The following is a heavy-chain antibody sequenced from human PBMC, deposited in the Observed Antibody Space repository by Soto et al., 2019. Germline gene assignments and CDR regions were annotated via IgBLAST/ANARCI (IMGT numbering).Heavy chain of an antibody. J-gene: IGHJ4*02. V-gene: IGHV3-30*18. CDR3: AKGDVMIVVETPEDY. Sequence: ESGGGVVQPGRSLRLSCAASGFTFSSYGMHWVRQAPGKGLEWVAVISYDGSNKYYADSVKGRFTISRDNSKNTLYLQMNSLRAEDTAVYYCAKGDVMIVVETPEDYWGQGTLVTVSS. D-gene: IGHD3-22*01. CDR2: ISYDGSNK. CDR1: GFTFSSYG.